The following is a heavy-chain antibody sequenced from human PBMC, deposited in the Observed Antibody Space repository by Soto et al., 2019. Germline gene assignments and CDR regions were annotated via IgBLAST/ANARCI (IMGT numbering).Heavy chain of an antibody. CDR1: GGTFSSYA. D-gene: IGHD2-21*02. V-gene: IGHV1-69*13. J-gene: IGHJ4*02. CDR3: ARDCGGDCVDY. Sequence: ASVKVSCKASGGTFSSYAISWVRQAPGQGLERMGGIIPIFGTANYAQKFQGRVTITADESTSTAYMELSSLRSEDTAVYYCARDCGGDCVDYWGQGTLVTVSS. CDR2: IIPIFGTA.